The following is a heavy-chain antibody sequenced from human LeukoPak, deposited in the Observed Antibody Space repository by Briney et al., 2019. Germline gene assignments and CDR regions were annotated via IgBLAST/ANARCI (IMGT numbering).Heavy chain of an antibody. CDR2: ISSNGGST. Sequence: PGRSLRLSCAASGFTFSSYAMHWVRQAPGKGLEYVSAISSNGGSTYYANSVKGRFTISRDNSKNTLYLQMGSLRAEDMSVYYCARALGSSWYPGWFDPWGQGTLVTVSS. CDR3: ARALGSSWYPGWFDP. D-gene: IGHD6-13*01. CDR1: GFTFSSYA. J-gene: IGHJ5*02. V-gene: IGHV3-64*01.